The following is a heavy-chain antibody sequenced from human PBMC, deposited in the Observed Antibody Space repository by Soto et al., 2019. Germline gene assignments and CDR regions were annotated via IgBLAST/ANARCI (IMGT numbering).Heavy chain of an antibody. CDR2: ISAYNGNT. Sequence: GAPVEVSCQASGYTFTSYGISWVRQAPGQGLEWMGWISAYNGNTNYAQKLQGRVTMTTDTSISAAYMELSRLRADDTAVYYCARIDPNTYSSSWYVARIARDYYYVMDVWGQGTTVTVSS. V-gene: IGHV1-18*01. J-gene: IGHJ6*02. CDR1: GYTFTSYG. D-gene: IGHD6-13*01. CDR3: ARIDPNTYSSSWYVARIARDYYYVMDV.